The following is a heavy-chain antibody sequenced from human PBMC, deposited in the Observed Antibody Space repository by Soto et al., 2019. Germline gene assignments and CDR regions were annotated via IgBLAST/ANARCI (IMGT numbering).Heavy chain of an antibody. Sequence: QVQLQESGPGLVKPSETLSLTCTVYGGSISSYYWSCIRQPPGKGLEWIGYIYYSGSTNYNPSLKSRVTISVDTSKNQFSLKLSSVTAADTAVYYCASLMDSSSSFFDYWGQGTLVTVSS. CDR3: ASLMDSSSSFFDY. J-gene: IGHJ4*02. D-gene: IGHD6-6*01. CDR2: IYYSGST. V-gene: IGHV4-59*01. CDR1: GGSISSYY.